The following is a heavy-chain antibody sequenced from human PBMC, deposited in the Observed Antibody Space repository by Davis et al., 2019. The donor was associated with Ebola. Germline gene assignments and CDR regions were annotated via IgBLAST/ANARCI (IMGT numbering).Heavy chain of an antibody. D-gene: IGHD1-7*01. CDR1: GFTFSSYG. CDR3: ARGSYWNYSLDY. J-gene: IGHJ4*02. CDR2: ISYDGSNK. V-gene: IGHV3-30*03. Sequence: GGSLRLSCAASGFTFSSYGMHWVRQAPGKGLEWVAVISYDGSNKYYADSVKGRFTISRDNAKNSLYLQMNSLRAEDTAVYYCARGSYWNYSLDYWGQGTLVTVSS.